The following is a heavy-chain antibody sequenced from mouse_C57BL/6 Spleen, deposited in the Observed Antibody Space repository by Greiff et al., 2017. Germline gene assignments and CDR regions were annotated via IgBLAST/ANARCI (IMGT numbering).Heavy chain of an antibody. V-gene: IGHV1-55*01. D-gene: IGHD1-1*01. J-gene: IGHJ2*01. CDR3: ARWNYGSRGFDY. Sequence: VQLQQSGAELVKPGASVKMSCKASGYTFTSYWITWVKQRPGQGLEWIGDIYPGSGSTNYNEKFKSKATLTVDTSSSTAYMQLSSLTSEDSAVYYCARWNYGSRGFDYWGQGTTLTVSS. CDR1: GYTFTSYW. CDR2: IYPGSGST.